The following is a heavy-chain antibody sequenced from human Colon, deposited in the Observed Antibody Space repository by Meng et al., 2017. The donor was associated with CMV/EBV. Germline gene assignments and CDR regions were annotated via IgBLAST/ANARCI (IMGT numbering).Heavy chain of an antibody. CDR3: AREGEDAYYNFDY. CDR1: GYTFTLYS. Sequence: KSSGYTFTLYSMSWVRQAPGQGLEWMGWINPNTGHPTYAQGFTGRFVFSLDTSVSTAYLQINSLKAEDTAVYYCAREGEDAYYNFDYWGQGTLVTVSS. J-gene: IGHJ4*02. D-gene: IGHD3-10*01. V-gene: IGHV7-4-1*02. CDR2: INPNTGHP.